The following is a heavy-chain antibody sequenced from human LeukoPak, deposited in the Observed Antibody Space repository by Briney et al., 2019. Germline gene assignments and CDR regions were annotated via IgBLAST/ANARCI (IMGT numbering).Heavy chain of an antibody. J-gene: IGHJ4*02. V-gene: IGHV3-66*02. D-gene: IGHD1-26*01. Sequence: GGSLRLSCAASGFTVSSNYMSWVRQAPGKGLEWVSVIYSGGSTYYADSVKGRFTISRDNSKNTLYLQMNSLRAEDTAVYYCAPAQVGATEGAFDYWGQGTLVTVSS. CDR1: GFTVSSNY. CDR2: IYSGGST. CDR3: APAQVGATEGAFDY.